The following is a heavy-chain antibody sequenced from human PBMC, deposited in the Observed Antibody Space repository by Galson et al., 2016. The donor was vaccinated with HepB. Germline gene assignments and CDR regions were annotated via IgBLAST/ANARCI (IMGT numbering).Heavy chain of an antibody. J-gene: IGHJ4*02. D-gene: IGHD5-24*01. V-gene: IGHV4-61*02. Sequence: TLSLTCTVSGGSISSGSHHWSWIRQPAGKGLEWIGRIHTSGSTDYNPSLKSRVTLSVDMSRNQFSLKLSSVTAADTAVYYCARVLRGRWASDIWGQGTLVTVSS. CDR3: ARVLRGRWASDI. CDR2: IHTSGST. CDR1: GGSISSGSHH.